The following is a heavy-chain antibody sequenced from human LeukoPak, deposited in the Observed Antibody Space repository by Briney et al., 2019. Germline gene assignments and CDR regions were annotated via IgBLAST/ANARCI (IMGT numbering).Heavy chain of an antibody. J-gene: IGHJ4*02. CDR2: ISYDGSNK. D-gene: IGHD4-23*01. V-gene: IGHV3-30-3*01. CDR1: GFTFSNYA. Sequence: GGSLRLSCAASGFTFSNYAMSWVRQAPGKGLEWVAVISYDGSNKYYADSVKGRFTISRDNSKNTLYLQMNSLRAEDTAVYYCARVPTLVAPFDYWGQGTLVTVSS. CDR3: ARVPTLVAPFDY.